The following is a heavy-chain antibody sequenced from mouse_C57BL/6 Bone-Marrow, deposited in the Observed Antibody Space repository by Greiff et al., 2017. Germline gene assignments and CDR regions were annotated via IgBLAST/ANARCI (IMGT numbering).Heavy chain of an antibody. Sequence: EVQLQESGGGLVQPGGSMKLSCAASGFTFSDAWMDWVRQSPEKGLEWVAEIRNKANNHATYYAESVQGRFTISRDDSKSSVYLQMDSLRAEDTGIYYCTGDAQGYFDVWGTGTTVTVSS. CDR2: IRNKANNHAT. CDR3: TGDAQGYFDV. V-gene: IGHV6-6*01. J-gene: IGHJ1*03. CDR1: GFTFSDAW.